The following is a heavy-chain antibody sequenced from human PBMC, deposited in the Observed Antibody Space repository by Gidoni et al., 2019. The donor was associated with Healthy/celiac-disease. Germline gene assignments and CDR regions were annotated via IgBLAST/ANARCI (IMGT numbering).Heavy chain of an antibody. CDR3: ARTMTTVTTPSSAVEIWFDP. J-gene: IGHJ5*02. V-gene: IGHV4-39*01. CDR2: IYYSGST. D-gene: IGHD4-17*01. Sequence: QLQLQESGPGLVKPSETLSLTCTVSGGSISSSSYYWGWLRQTPGKGLEWIGSIYYSGSTYYNPSLKSRVTISVYTSKNQFSLKLSSVTAADTAVYYCARTMTTVTTPSSAVEIWFDPWGQGTLVTVSS. CDR1: GGSISSSSYY.